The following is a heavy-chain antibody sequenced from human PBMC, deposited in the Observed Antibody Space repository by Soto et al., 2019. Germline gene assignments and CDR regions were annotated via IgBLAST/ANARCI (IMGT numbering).Heavy chain of an antibody. J-gene: IGHJ4*02. D-gene: IGHD3-22*01. CDR3: ARDRAAYDSSGYSFDY. V-gene: IGHV4-59*01. CDR2: IHYSGST. CDR1: GGSISSYY. Sequence: SETLSLTCTVSGGSISSYYWSWIRQPPGKGLEWIGYIHYSGSTKYNPSLKSRVTISVDTSKNQFSLKLNSVTAADTAVYYCARDRAAYDSSGYSFDYWGQGTLVTVS.